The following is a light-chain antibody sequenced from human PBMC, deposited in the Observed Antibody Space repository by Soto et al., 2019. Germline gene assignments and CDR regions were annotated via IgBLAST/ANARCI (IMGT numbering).Light chain of an antibody. CDR3: QQYGNFPYT. J-gene: IGKJ2*01. V-gene: IGKV3-20*01. Sequence: ETVLTQSPGPLYLSPGERATLSCRANETVNNNFLAWYGQKPGQAPRLLIHGPSRRASGIPDRFSGSGSGTDFTLAIRRLEPEDFAVYYCQQYGNFPYTFGPGTKVQIK. CDR2: GPS. CDR1: ETVNNNF.